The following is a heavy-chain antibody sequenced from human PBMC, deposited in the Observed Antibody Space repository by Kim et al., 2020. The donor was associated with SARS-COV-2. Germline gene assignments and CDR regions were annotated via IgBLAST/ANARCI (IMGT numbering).Heavy chain of an antibody. CDR3: AGGGFPLYPLDY. V-gene: IGHV1-3*01. CDR1: GYTFTSYA. Sequence: ASVKVSCKASGYTFTSYAMHWVRQAPGQRLEWMGWINAGNGNTKYSQKFQGRVTITRDTSASTAYMELSSLRSEDTAVYYCAGGGFPLYPLDYWGQGTLVTVSS. CDR2: INAGNGNT. D-gene: IGHD3-10*01. J-gene: IGHJ4*02.